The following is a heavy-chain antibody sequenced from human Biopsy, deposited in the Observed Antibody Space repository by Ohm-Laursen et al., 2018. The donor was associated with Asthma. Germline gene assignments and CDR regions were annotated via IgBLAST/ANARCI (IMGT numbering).Heavy chain of an antibody. V-gene: IGHV4-39*01. CDR1: GGSISNSNYY. CDR3: ARQSGYRSGWPKLLFVYYGMDV. Sequence: GTLSLTCTVSGGSISNSNYYWGWIRQSPGKGLEWIGSLHYSGSPYYTFYNPSLESRVTISLDASKNEFSLRLTYATAADTAQYYCARQSGYRSGWPKLLFVYYGMDVWGPGTTVTVSS. CDR2: LHYSGSPYYT. J-gene: IGHJ6*02. D-gene: IGHD6-19*01.